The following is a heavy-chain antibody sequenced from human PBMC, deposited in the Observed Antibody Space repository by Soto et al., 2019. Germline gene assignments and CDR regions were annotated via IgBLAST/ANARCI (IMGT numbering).Heavy chain of an antibody. CDR3: ARDRTYTSDYFHVFDH. CDR1: GFIFSSHD. J-gene: IGHJ4*02. D-gene: IGHD4-17*01. V-gene: IGHV3-48*02. Sequence: EVHLVESGGGLIQPGGSLRLSCEASGFIFSSHDMDWVRQAPGKGLEWVAYISSSGTIQYADSVKGRFTISRDDAKNLLHLQMNSLRDEDTAVYYWARDRTYTSDYFHVFDHWGQGTLVTVSS. CDR2: ISSSGTI.